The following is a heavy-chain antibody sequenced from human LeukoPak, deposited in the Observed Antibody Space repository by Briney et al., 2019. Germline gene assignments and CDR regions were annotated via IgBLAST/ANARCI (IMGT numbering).Heavy chain of an antibody. D-gene: IGHD3-10*01. CDR2: IKSKTDGGTT. CDR3: AKNLWFGELYNGMDV. CDR1: GFTFSNAW. V-gene: IGHV3-15*01. J-gene: IGHJ6*04. Sequence: SGGSLRLSCAASGFTFSNAWMSWVRQAPGKGLEWVGRIKSKTDGGTTDYAAPVKGRFTISRDDSKNTLYLQMNSLRAEDTAVYYCAKNLWFGELYNGMDVWGKGTTVTVSS.